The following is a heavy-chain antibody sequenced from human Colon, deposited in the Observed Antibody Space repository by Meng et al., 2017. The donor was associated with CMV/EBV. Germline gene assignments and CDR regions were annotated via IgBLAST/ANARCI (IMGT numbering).Heavy chain of an antibody. Sequence: GESLKISCATSGFTFGSYSMNWVRQAPRKGLEWVSSISGPGGSIWYADSMRGRFTVSRDNAKTSQYLQMNSLRAEDTGVYYCARGSNAYYGMDVWGQGTTVTVSS. CDR2: ISGPGGSI. J-gene: IGHJ6*02. D-gene: IGHD6-13*01. CDR1: GFTFGSYS. V-gene: IGHV3-21*01. CDR3: ARGSNAYYGMDV.